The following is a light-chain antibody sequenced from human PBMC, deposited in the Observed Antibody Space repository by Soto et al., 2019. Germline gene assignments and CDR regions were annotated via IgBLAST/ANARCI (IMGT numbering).Light chain of an antibody. V-gene: IGKV3-15*01. CDR1: QSVNSN. CDR2: DAS. J-gene: IGKJ1*01. Sequence: EIVMTQSPATLSVSPGETATLSCRASQSVNSNLAWYQQKPGQAPRLLISDASTRAAGLPARFSGSGSGTEFTLTISILQSEDFAVYFCQQSNIWPKTFGQGT. CDR3: QQSNIWPKT.